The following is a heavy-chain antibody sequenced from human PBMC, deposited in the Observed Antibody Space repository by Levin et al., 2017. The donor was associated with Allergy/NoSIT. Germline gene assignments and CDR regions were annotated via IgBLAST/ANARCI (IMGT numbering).Heavy chain of an antibody. V-gene: IGHV3-30*18. CDR3: AKSESLFTIMEVLIGGFDA. CDR2: ISYDGSDK. Sequence: PGGSLRLSCEASGFTFSSYGMHWVRQAPGQGLEWVAIISYDGSDKYYAESVKGRFTISRDNSKNTLYLQLDTLRADDTAGYYCAKSESLFTIMEVLIGGFDAWGQGTTVTVSS. J-gene: IGHJ6*02. CDR1: GFTFSSYG. D-gene: IGHD3-16*01.